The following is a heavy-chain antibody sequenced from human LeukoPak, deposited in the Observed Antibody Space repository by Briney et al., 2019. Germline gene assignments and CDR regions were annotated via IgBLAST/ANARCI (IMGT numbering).Heavy chain of an antibody. D-gene: IGHD2-2*01. CDR3: ARDRPYCSSTSCYYYFDY. J-gene: IGHJ4*02. Sequence: ASVKVSCKASGYTFTSYGISWVRQAPGQGLEWMGWISAYNGNTNYAQKLQGRVTMTTDTSTSTAYMELRSLRSDDTAVYYCARDRPYCSSTSCYYYFDYWGQGTLVTVSS. V-gene: IGHV1-18*01. CDR2: ISAYNGNT. CDR1: GYTFTSYG.